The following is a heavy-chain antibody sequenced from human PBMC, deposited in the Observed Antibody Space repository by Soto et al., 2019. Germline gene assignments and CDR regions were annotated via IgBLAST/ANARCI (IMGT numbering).Heavy chain of an antibody. D-gene: IGHD6-13*01. V-gene: IGHV3-30-3*01. CDR3: ARTRQPYSSSWYLNRSDYYGMDV. CDR1: GFTVGGND. Sequence: GGSIRVSCAAAGFTVGGNDMHWVRQAPGKGLEWVAVISYDGSNKYYADSVKGRFTISRDNSKNTLYLQMNSLRAEDTAVYYCARTRQPYSSSWYLNRSDYYGMDVWGQGTTVTVSS. J-gene: IGHJ6*02. CDR2: ISYDGSNK.